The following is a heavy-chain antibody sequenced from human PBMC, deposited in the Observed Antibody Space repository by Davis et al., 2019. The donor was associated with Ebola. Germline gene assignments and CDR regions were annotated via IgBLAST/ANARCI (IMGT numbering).Heavy chain of an antibody. J-gene: IGHJ4*02. Sequence: GESLKISCAASGFTFSSYTMTWVRQAPGKGLEWVSASRGSGGSKYYADSVKGRCTISRDNSKNTVYLQMNSLRVEDTAVYYCAKDLPEQYDFWSGYFDYWGQGTLVTVSS. CDR2: SRGSGGSK. D-gene: IGHD3/OR15-3a*01. V-gene: IGHV3-23*01. CDR1: GFTFSSYT. CDR3: AKDLPEQYDFWSGYFDY.